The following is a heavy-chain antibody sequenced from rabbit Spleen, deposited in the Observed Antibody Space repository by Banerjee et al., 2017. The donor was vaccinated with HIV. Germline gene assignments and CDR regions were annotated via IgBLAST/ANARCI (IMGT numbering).Heavy chain of an antibody. D-gene: IGHD1-1*01. V-gene: IGHV1S45*01. Sequence: QEQLEESGGDLVKPEGSLTLTCKASGFSFSDRDVMCWVRQAPGKGLEWIACIDTNNGDTDYANWPKGRFTISKTSSTTVTLQMTSLTVADTATYFCARGFASSSGYYLNLWGPGTLVTVS. J-gene: IGHJ4*01. CDR1: GFSFSDRDV. CDR3: ARGFASSSGYYLNL. CDR2: IDTNNGDT.